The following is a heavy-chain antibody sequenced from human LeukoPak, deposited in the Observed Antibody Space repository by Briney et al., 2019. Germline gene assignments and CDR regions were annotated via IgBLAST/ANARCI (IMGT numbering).Heavy chain of an antibody. J-gene: IGHJ4*02. Sequence: GGSLRLSCKGSGYTFSSYWIGWVRQMPGRGLEWMGTIYPGDSDTRYSPSLQGQVTVSVDTSIGTAYLQWSSLKASDTAIYYCARQNDFRLDYWGQGTLVTVSS. CDR1: GYTFSSYW. CDR2: IYPGDSDT. V-gene: IGHV5-51*01. CDR3: ARQNDFRLDY. D-gene: IGHD3-3*01.